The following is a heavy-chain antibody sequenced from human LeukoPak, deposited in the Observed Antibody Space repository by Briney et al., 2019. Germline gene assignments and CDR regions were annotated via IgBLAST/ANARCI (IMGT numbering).Heavy chain of an antibody. CDR3: ATRQVGATGVDAFDI. Sequence: GGSLRLSCAASGFTFSSYAMHWVRQAPGKGLEYVSAISSNGGSTYYANSVKGRFTISRDNSKNTLYLQMGSLRAEDMAVYYCATRQVGATGVDAFDIWGQGTMVTVSS. CDR2: ISSNGGST. D-gene: IGHD1-26*01. V-gene: IGHV3-64*01. CDR1: GFTFSSYA. J-gene: IGHJ3*02.